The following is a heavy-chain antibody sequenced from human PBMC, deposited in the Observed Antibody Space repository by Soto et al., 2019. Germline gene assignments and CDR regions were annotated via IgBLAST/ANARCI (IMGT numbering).Heavy chain of an antibody. Sequence: SVKVSCKASGGTFSSYAISWVRQAPGQGLEWMGGIIPIFGTANYAQKFQGRVTITADESTSTAYMELSSLRSEDTAVYYCVRDPARGNPKAYWFDPWGQGTLVTVSS. CDR3: VRDPARGNPKAYWFDP. CDR2: IIPIFGTA. V-gene: IGHV1-69*13. D-gene: IGHD1-26*01. CDR1: GGTFSSYA. J-gene: IGHJ5*02.